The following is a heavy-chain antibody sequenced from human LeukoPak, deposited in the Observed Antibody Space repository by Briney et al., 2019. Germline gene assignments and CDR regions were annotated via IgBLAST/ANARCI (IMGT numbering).Heavy chain of an antibody. CDR1: GFTFSDYY. CDR2: ISSSGSTI. CDR3: ARYSPSTHAFDY. V-gene: IGHV3-11*04. D-gene: IGHD2-15*01. Sequence: PGGSLKLSCAASGFTFSDYYMSWIRQAPGKGLEWVSYISSSGSTIYYADSVKGRFTISRDNAKNSLYLQMNSLRAEDTAVYYCARYSPSTHAFDYWGQGTLVTVSS. J-gene: IGHJ4*02.